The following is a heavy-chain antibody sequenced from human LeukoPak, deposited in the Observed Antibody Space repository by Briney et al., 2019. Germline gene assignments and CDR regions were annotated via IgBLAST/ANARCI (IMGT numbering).Heavy chain of an antibody. CDR1: GGSMTHHY. CDR3: AGWIGRPYGSGSYYADDGAFDI. CDR2: INHSGST. J-gene: IGHJ3*02. V-gene: IGHV4-34*01. Sequence: SETLSLTCTVSGGSMTHHYWSWIRQPPGKGLEWIGEINHSGSTNYNPSLKSRVTISVDTSKNQFSLKLSSVTAADTAVYYCAGWIGRPYGSGSYYADDGAFDIWGQGTMVTVSS. D-gene: IGHD3-10*01.